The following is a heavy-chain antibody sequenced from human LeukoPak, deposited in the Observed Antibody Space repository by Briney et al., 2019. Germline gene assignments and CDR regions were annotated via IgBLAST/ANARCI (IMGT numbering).Heavy chain of an antibody. J-gene: IGHJ3*02. CDR2: IYYSGST. D-gene: IGHD6-19*01. CDR3: ARGSIAVAGYAFDI. V-gene: IGHV4-59*08. Sequence: SETLSLTCTVSGGSISSYYWSWIRQPPGKGLEWIGHIYYSGSTNYNPSLKSRVTISVDTSKNQFSLKLSSVTAADTAVYYCARGSIAVAGYAFDIWGQGTMVTVSS. CDR1: GGSISSYY.